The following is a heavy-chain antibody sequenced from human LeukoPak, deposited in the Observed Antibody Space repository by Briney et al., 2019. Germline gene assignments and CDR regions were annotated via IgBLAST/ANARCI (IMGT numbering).Heavy chain of an antibody. Sequence: SETLSLTCTVSGGSISSSSYYWGWIRQPPGTGLEWLGSIYYSGSTYYNPSLKSRVTISVDTSKNQFSLKLSSVTAADTAVYYCARQDSSRSRNFDYWGQGTLVTVSS. CDR2: IYYSGST. D-gene: IGHD6-13*01. CDR3: ARQDSSRSRNFDY. V-gene: IGHV4-39*01. CDR1: GGSISSSSYY. J-gene: IGHJ4*02.